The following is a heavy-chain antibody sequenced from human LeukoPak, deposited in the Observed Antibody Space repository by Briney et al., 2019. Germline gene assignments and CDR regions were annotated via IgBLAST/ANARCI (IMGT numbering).Heavy chain of an antibody. V-gene: IGHV4-59*01. J-gene: IGHJ4*02. Sequence: SETLSLTCTVSGGSISSYYWSWIRQPAGKGLEWIGYIYYSGSTNYNPSLKSRVTISVDTSKNQFSLKLSSVTAADTAVYYCARGWEPSFLDYWGQGTLVTVSS. CDR3: ARGWEPSFLDY. CDR1: GGSISSYY. CDR2: IYYSGST. D-gene: IGHD1-26*01.